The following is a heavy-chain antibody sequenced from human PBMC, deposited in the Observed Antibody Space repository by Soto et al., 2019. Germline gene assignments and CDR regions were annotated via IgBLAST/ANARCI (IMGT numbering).Heavy chain of an antibody. J-gene: IGHJ6*02. CDR2: INHSGST. CDR3: ARGNTSSSWYGDYYYYGMDV. V-gene: IGHV4-34*01. CDR1: GGSFSGYY. Sequence: SETLSLTCAVYGGSFSGYYWSGIRQPPGKGLEWIGEINHSGSTNYNPSLKSRVTISVDTSKNQFSLKLSSVTAADTAVYYCARGNTSSSWYGDYYYYGMDVWGHGTTVTVSS. D-gene: IGHD6-13*01.